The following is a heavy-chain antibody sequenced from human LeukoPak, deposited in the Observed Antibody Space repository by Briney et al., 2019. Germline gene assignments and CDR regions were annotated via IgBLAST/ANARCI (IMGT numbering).Heavy chain of an antibody. D-gene: IGHD2-2*01. Sequence: GGSLRLSCAASGFTFSRSWMTWVRQAPGKGLEWVANINGDGTKIHYVDSVKGRFTISRDNAKTSLYLQMNSLRAEDTAVYYCAKAVVIVPTATPFDYWGQGTLVTVSS. CDR3: AKAVVIVPTATPFDY. CDR2: INGDGTKI. V-gene: IGHV3-7*03. J-gene: IGHJ4*02. CDR1: GFTFSRSW.